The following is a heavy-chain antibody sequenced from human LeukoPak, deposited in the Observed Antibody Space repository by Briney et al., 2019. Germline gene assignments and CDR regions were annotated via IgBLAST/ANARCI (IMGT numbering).Heavy chain of an antibody. J-gene: IGHJ6*03. Sequence: TGGSLRLSCAASGFTFSDYSMNWVRQAPGKGLEWVASTSSGSSWIYYADSVRGRFTISRDNAKNLLYLQMSSLRVEDTAVYYCARAPSGSYYMDVWGKGTTVTVSS. CDR1: GFTFSDYS. CDR3: ARAPSGSYYMDV. CDR2: TSSGSSWI. V-gene: IGHV3-21*06. D-gene: IGHD1-26*01.